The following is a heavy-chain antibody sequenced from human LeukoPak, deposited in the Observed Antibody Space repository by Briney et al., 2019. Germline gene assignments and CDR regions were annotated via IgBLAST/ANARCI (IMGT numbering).Heavy chain of an antibody. J-gene: IGHJ6*02. CDR3: ARAKWPAGSGDYDPFIYYYGMDV. D-gene: IGHD4-17*01. CDR1: GGSISSGDYY. V-gene: IGHV4-30-4*01. Sequence: TSETLSLTCTVSGGSISSGDYYWSWIRQPPGKGLEWIGYIYYSGSTYYNPSLKSRVTISVDTSKNQFSLKLSSVTAADTAVYYCARAKWPAGSGDYDPFIYYYGMDVWGQGTTVTVSS. CDR2: IYYSGST.